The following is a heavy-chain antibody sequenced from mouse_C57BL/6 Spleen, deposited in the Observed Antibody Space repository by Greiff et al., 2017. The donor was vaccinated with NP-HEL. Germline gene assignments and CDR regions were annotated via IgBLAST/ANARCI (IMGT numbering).Heavy chain of an antibody. Sequence: EVKLVESGEGLVKPGGSLKLSCAASGFTFSSYAMSWVRQTPEKRLEWVAYISSGGDYIYYADTVKGRFTISRDNARNTLYLQMSSLKSEDTAMYYCTREETFYYFDYWGQGTTLTVSS. J-gene: IGHJ2*01. CDR2: ISSGGDYI. CDR3: TREETFYYFDY. CDR1: GFTFSSYA. V-gene: IGHV5-9-1*02.